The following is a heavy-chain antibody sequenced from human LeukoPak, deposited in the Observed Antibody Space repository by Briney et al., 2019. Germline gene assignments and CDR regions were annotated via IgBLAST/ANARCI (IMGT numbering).Heavy chain of an antibody. CDR3: ARGTGSYAIYGMDV. J-gene: IGHJ6*02. D-gene: IGHD1-26*01. CDR1: GFTFSSYS. Sequence: GGSLRLSCAASGFTFSSYSMNWVRQAPGKGLEWVSYISSSSSTRYYADSVKGRFTISRDNAKNSLYLQMNSLRAEDTAVYYCARGTGSYAIYGMDVWGRGATVTVSS. V-gene: IGHV3-48*01. CDR2: ISSSSSTR.